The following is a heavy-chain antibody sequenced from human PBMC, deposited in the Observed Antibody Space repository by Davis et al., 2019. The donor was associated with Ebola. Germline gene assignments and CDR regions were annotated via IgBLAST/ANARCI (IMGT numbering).Heavy chain of an antibody. CDR1: GFTFGDHW. Sequence: GESLKISCAGSGFTFGDHWMTWVRQAPGKGLEWVALISSDGSREYYADSVEGRFTISKDNSGNTLYLHMNALTAEDTALYYCAKLRSHDYTDSSDDFYLDLWGRGTLVTVSS. D-gene: IGHD3-16*01. J-gene: IGHJ2*01. CDR2: ISSDGSRE. V-gene: IGHV3-30*18. CDR3: AKLRSHDYTDSSDDFYLDL.